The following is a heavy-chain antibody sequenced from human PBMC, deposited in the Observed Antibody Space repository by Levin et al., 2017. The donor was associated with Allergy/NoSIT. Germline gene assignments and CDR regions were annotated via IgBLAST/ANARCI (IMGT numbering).Heavy chain of an antibody. Sequence: ASVKVSCKASGYTFTGYYMHWVRQAPGQGLEWMGWINPNSGGTNYAQKFQGRVTMTRDTSISTAYMELSRLRSDDTAVYYCARVRKRGIAVAGIGYWGQGTLVTVSS. CDR2: INPNSGGT. CDR3: ARVRKRGIAVAGIGY. V-gene: IGHV1-2*02. D-gene: IGHD6-19*01. J-gene: IGHJ4*02. CDR1: GYTFTGYY.